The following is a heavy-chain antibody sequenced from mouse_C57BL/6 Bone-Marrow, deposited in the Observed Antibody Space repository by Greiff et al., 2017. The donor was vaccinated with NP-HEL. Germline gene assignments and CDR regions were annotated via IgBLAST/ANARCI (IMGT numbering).Heavy chain of an antibody. V-gene: IGHV1-80*01. J-gene: IGHJ1*03. D-gene: IGHD1-1*01. CDR1: GYAFSSYW. Sequence: QVQLQQSGAELVKPGASVKISCKASGYAFSSYWMNWVKQRPGKGLEWIGQIYPGDGDTNYNGKFKGKATLTADKSSSTAYMQLSSLTSEDSAVYFCASTVVERRWYFDVWGTGTTVTVSS. CDR2: IYPGDGDT. CDR3: ASTVVERRWYFDV.